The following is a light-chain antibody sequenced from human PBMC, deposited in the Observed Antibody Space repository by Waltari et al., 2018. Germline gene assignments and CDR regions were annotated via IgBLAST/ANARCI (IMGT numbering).Light chain of an antibody. V-gene: IGLV2-11*01. Sequence: QSALTQPRSVSGSPGQSVTISCTGTSSDVGDYNYVSWYQQHPDKAPKPMIYDVTKRPSGVPDRFSGSKSGITASLTISGLQAEDEADYYCCSYAGSYSFVFGGGTKLTVL. CDR3: CSYAGSYSFV. CDR2: DVT. J-gene: IGLJ2*01. CDR1: SSDVGDYNY.